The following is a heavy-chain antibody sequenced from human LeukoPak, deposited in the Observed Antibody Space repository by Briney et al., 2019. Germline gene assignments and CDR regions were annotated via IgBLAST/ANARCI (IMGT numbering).Heavy chain of an antibody. CDR2: MNPNSGNT. D-gene: IGHD6-19*01. CDR3: ARRAQWLVGDVY. J-gene: IGHJ4*02. V-gene: IGHV1-8*03. CDR1: GYTFTGYY. Sequence: GASVKVSCKASGYTFTGYYMHWVRQAPGQGLEWMGWMNPNSGNTGYAQKFQGRVTITRNTSISTAYMELSSLRSEDTAVYYCARRAQWLVGDVYWGQGTLVTVPS.